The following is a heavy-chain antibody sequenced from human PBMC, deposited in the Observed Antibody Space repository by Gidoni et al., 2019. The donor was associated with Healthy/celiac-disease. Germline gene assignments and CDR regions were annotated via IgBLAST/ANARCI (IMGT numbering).Heavy chain of an antibody. CDR3: ARDTYEDYDSSGYYYFDY. D-gene: IGHD3-22*01. V-gene: IGHV3-33*01. J-gene: IGHJ4*02. CDR1: GFTFSSTG. Sequence: QVQLAESGGGVVQPGRSLRLSCAASGFTFSSTGMHWFRQAPGMGLEWVAVIWYDGSNKYYADSVKGRFTISRDNYKNTLYLQMNSLRAEDTAVYYCARDTYEDYDSSGYYYFDYWGQGTLVTVSS. CDR2: IWYDGSNK.